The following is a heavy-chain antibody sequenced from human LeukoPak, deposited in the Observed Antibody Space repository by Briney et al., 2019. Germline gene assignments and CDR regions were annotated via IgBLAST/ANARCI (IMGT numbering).Heavy chain of an antibody. V-gene: IGHV3-30*04. D-gene: IGHD5-24*01. J-gene: IGHJ3*02. CDR1: GFTFSSYA. Sequence: GGSLRLSCAASGFTFSSYAMHWVRQAPGKGLEWVAVISYDGSNKYCADSVKGRFTISRDNSKNTLYLQMNSLRAEDTAVYYCARDSLDGYLPRTGTFDIWGQGTMVTVSS. CDR2: ISYDGSNK. CDR3: ARDSLDGYLPRTGTFDI.